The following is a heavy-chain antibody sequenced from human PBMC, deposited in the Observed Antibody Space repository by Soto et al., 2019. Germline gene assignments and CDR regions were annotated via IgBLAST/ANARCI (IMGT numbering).Heavy chain of an antibody. CDR3: ARERLAVAGFDY. V-gene: IGHV1-69*14. D-gene: IGHD6-19*01. J-gene: IGHJ4*02. CDR2: IIPIFGTA. Sequence: QVQLVQSGAEVKKPGSSVKVSCKASGGTFSSYAISWVRQAPGQGREWMGGIIPIFGTANYSQKFQGRVTITAEKSTSTAYMGLSSLRSKDTAVYYCARERLAVAGFDYWGQGTLVTVSS. CDR1: GGTFSSYA.